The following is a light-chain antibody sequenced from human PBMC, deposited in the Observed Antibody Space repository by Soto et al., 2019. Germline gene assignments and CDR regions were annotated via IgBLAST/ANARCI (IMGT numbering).Light chain of an antibody. CDR2: AAS. V-gene: IGKV1-39*01. Sequence: DIQMTQSPSSLSASVGDRVTITCRASQGISTYLNWYQQKPGKAPKLLIYAASSLQSGVPSRFSGSGSETDFNLTITSLQTEYCATYYCQQYEKFPMTLGQGTRGEIK. CDR1: QGISTY. J-gene: IGKJ5*01. CDR3: QQYEKFPMT.